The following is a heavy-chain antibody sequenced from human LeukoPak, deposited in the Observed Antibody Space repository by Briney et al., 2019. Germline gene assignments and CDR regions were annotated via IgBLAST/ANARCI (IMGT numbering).Heavy chain of an antibody. CDR3: ARPGYGDYIRWFDL. J-gene: IGHJ5*02. D-gene: IGHD4-17*01. Sequence: SETLSLTCTVSGGSISSSSYYWGWIRQPPGEGLAWIGSIYYSGRTYYNPSLKSRVTISVDTSKNQFSLKLNSVTAADTAMYYCARPGYGDYIRWFDLWGQGTLVTVSS. CDR2: IYYSGRT. V-gene: IGHV4-39*01. CDR1: GGSISSSSYY.